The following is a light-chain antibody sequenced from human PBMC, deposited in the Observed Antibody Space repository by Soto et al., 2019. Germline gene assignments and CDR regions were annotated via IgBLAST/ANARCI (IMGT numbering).Light chain of an antibody. J-gene: IGLJ1*01. CDR3: AAWDDSLNGYV. V-gene: IGLV1-44*01. CDR2: STS. Sequence: QSVLTQPPSASGTPGQRVTISCSGSSSNIGTHTVNWYQQLPGTAPKLLIYSTSQRPSGVPDRFSGSKSGTSASLAISGLQSEDEADYYCAAWDDSLNGYVFGMGTRSPS. CDR1: SSNIGTHT.